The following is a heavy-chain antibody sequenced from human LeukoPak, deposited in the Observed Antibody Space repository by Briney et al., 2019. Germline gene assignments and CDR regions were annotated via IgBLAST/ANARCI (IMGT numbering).Heavy chain of an antibody. CDR2: INPNSGGA. J-gene: IGHJ4*02. CDR1: GYTFTGYY. D-gene: IGHD2-2*01. V-gene: IGHV1-2*02. CDR3: TRTTYCSSTSCRKGFDY. Sequence: ASVKVSCKASGYTFTGYYIHWVRQAPGQGLEWMGWINPNSGGANYAQKFQGRVTMTRDTSISTAYMELSRLRSDDTAVYYCTRTTYCSSTSCRKGFDYWGQGTLVTVSS.